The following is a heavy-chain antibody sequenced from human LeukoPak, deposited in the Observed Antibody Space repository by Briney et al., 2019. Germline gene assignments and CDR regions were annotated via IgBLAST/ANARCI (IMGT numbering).Heavy chain of an antibody. V-gene: IGHV6-1*01. Sequence: SQALSLTCAISGDSVSSSSAAWNWIRQSPSRGLEWLGRTYYRSKWYNDYAVSVKSRITINPDTSKNQFSLQLNSVTPEDTAVYYCARDPRYCSGGSCYSVYFDYWGQGTLVTVSS. CDR3: ARDPRYCSGGSCYSVYFDY. D-gene: IGHD2-15*01. CDR1: GDSVSSSSAA. CDR2: TYYRSKWYN. J-gene: IGHJ4*02.